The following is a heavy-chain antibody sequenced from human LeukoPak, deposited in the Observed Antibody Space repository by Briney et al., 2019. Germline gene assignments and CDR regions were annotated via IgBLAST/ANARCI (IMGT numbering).Heavy chain of an antibody. Sequence: GESLKISCKASGHIFTNYLIAWVRQMPGKGLEWMGIIYPGDSDSRYSPSFQGHVTISADKSISTAYLQWSSLKASDTAMYYCARHGVEGYNGAFHIWGQGTMVTVSS. CDR3: ARHGVEGYNGAFHI. CDR1: GHIFTNYL. J-gene: IGHJ3*02. V-gene: IGHV5-51*01. CDR2: IYPGDSDS. D-gene: IGHD5-24*01.